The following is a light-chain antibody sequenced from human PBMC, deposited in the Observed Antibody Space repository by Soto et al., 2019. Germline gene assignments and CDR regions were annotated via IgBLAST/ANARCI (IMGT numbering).Light chain of an antibody. Sequence: QSVLTQPPSVSAAPGQTVTISCSGTNSNSGNNYVSWYQQFPGTVPKVVIYDNNKRPSGIPDRFYGSKSGTSAILAITGLQSGDEADYYCATWDISLNVGVFGGGTQLTVL. V-gene: IGLV1-51*01. CDR1: NSNSGNNY. CDR3: ATWDISLNVGV. CDR2: DNN. J-gene: IGLJ3*02.